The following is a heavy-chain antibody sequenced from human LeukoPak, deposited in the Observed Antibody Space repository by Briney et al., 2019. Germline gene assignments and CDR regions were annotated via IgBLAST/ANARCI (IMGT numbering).Heavy chain of an antibody. V-gene: IGHV3-21*01. Sequence: GGSLRLSCEGSAFIFSGHWMNWVRQAPGKGLEWVSSISSSSSYIYYADSVKGRFTISRDNAKNSLYLQMNSLRAEDTAVYYCARALDILTDFDYWGQGTLVTVSS. CDR2: ISSSSSYI. J-gene: IGHJ4*02. D-gene: IGHD3-9*01. CDR1: AFIFSGHW. CDR3: ARALDILTDFDY.